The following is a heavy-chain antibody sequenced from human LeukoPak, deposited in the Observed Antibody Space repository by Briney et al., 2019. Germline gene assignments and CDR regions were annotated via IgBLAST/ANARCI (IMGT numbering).Heavy chain of an antibody. V-gene: IGHV3-72*01. D-gene: IGHD6-13*01. Sequence: PGRSLRLSCAASGFTFSSYAMHWVRQAPGKGLEWVGRSRHKAKRYSTEYAASVKGRFTISRDDSKNSLFLQMNSLKTEDTAVYYCTRVLAAAANALDIWGQGTMVTVSS. CDR2: SRHKAKRYST. J-gene: IGHJ3*02. CDR1: GFTFSSYA. CDR3: TRVLAAAANALDI.